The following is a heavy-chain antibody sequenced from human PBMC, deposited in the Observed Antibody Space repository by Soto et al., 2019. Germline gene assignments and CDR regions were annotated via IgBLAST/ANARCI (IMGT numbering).Heavy chain of an antibody. J-gene: IGHJ4*02. D-gene: IGHD3-22*01. V-gene: IGHV5-51*01. CDR3: ARLASPDYYDTYYFDY. Sequence: GESLKISCRSSGYSFTRYWIGWVRQMPGKGLEWMGIIYPGDSDTRYSPSFQGQVTISADKSISTAYLQWSSLKASDTAMYYCARLASPDYYDTYYFDYWGQGTLVTVSS. CDR2: IYPGDSDT. CDR1: GYSFTRYW.